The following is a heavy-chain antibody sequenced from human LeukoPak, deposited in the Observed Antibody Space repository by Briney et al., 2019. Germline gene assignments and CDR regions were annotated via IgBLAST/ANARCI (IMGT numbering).Heavy chain of an antibody. CDR2: IYYSGST. CDR1: GGSISSSSYY. D-gene: IGHD6-19*01. CDR3: ASSIAVAAHHY. Sequence: LETLSLTCTVSGGSISSSSYYWGWIRQPPGKGLEWIGSIYYSGSTYYNPSLKSRVTISVDTSKNQFSLKLSSVTAADTAVYYCASSIAVAAHHYWGQGTLVTVSS. J-gene: IGHJ4*02. V-gene: IGHV4-39*01.